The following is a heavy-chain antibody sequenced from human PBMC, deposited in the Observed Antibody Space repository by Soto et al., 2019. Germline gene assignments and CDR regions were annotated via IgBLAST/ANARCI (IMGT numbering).Heavy chain of an antibody. CDR3: TTDLFLGGMDV. CDR2: IKSKSAGGTT. Sequence: EVQLVESGGGLVKPGESLRLSCAASGLTFSNAWMSWVRQTPGKGLEWVGRIKSKSAGGTTDYAAPVKGRFTISRDDSKNMLYLQMNSLKTEDTAVYYCTTDLFLGGMDVWGQGTTVTVSS. J-gene: IGHJ6*02. V-gene: IGHV3-15*01. CDR1: GLTFSNAW.